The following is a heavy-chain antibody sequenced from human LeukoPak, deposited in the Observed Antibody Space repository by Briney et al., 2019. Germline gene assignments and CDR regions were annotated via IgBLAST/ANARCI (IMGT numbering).Heavy chain of an antibody. CDR1: GYSFTSYW. CDR3: ATKYYYDSANHDTFEI. D-gene: IGHD3-22*01. J-gene: IGHJ3*02. V-gene: IGHV5-51*03. Sequence: KPGESLKISCKGSGYSFTSYWIGWVRQMPGKGLEWMGIIYPGDSDTRYSPSFQGQVTISADKSISTAYLQWSSLKASDTAMYYCATKYYYDSANHDTFEIWGQGTMVTVSS. CDR2: IYPGDSDT.